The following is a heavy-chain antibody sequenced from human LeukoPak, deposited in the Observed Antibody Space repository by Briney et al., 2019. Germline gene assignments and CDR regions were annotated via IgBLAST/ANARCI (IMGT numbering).Heavy chain of an antibody. D-gene: IGHD3-10*02. V-gene: IGHV3-33*01. CDR1: GFTFSSYG. CDR3: ARGYYYVSKGGAFDI. Sequence: GGSLRLSCAASGFTFSSYGMHWVRQAPGKGLEWVAVIRYDGSNKYYADSVKGRFTISRDNSKNTLYQQMNSLRAEDTAVYYCARGYYYVSKGGAFDIWGQGTMVTVSS. J-gene: IGHJ3*02. CDR2: IRYDGSNK.